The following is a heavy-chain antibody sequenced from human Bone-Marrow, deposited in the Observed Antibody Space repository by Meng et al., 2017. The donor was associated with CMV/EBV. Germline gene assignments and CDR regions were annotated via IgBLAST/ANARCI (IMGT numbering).Heavy chain of an antibody. V-gene: IGHV4-34*01. CDR1: GGSFSNYY. CDR2: INHSGST. D-gene: IGHD3-22*01. CDR3: ARKVGWDYYDSSGYYRSYYYYYGMDV. Sequence: SETLSLTCAVYGGSFSNYYWSWIRQPPGKGLEWIGEINHSGSTNYNPSLKSRVTISVDTSKNQFSLKLSSVTAADTAVYYCARKVGWDYYDSSGYYRSYYYYYGMDVWGQGTTVTVSS. J-gene: IGHJ6*02.